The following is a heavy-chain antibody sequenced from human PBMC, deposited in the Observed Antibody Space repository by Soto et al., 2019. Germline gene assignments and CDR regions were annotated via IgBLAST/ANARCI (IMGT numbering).Heavy chain of an antibody. CDR2: ISTSDHTT. V-gene: IGHV3-23*01. CDR1: GFTFSRYA. J-gene: IGHJ4*02. Sequence: GGSLRLSCAASGFTFSRYAMSWVRQAPGKGLEWVSSISTSDHTTYYADSVKGRFTISTDNSKNTLYVQMNGLRVEDTAVYYCASSPTEVGGTTYYFDYWGQGALVTASS. CDR3: ASSPTEVGGTTYYFDY. D-gene: IGHD4-4*01.